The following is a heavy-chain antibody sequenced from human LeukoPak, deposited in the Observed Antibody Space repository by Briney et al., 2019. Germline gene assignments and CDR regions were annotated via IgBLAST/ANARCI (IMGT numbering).Heavy chain of an antibody. Sequence: GGSLRLSCAASGFTFSSYAMSWVRQAPGKGLEWASAISGGGDSTYFADSVRGRFTISRDNSKNTLFLQMNSLRAEDTAAYYCAKDAGYSGYYPLDYWGQGTLVTVSS. D-gene: IGHD3-22*01. CDR3: AKDAGYSGYYPLDY. J-gene: IGHJ4*02. CDR1: GFTFSSYA. CDR2: ISGGGDST. V-gene: IGHV3-23*01.